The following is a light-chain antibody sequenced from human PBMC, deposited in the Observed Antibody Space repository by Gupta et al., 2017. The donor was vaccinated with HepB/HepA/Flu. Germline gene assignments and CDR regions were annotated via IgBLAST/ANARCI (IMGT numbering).Light chain of an antibody. CDR3: QQADSFPWT. Sequence: DIQMTQSPSSLPASVGDRVTLTCRASQGISIRLGWYQQQPGKAPTLLIYSASSLLNGVPSRFSGSGSGTEFTLTINSLHSEDFATYYCQQADSFPWTFGQGTTVEMK. V-gene: IGKV1-12*01. CDR2: SAS. J-gene: IGKJ1*01. CDR1: QGISIR.